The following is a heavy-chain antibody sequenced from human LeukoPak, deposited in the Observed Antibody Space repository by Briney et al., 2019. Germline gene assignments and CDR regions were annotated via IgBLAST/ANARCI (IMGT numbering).Heavy chain of an antibody. CDR3: ARDHRYTYGQDY. CDR2: ISSSSSTI. D-gene: IGHD5-18*01. CDR1: GFSLRSYC. Sequence: GSLRLSCSTSGFSLRSYCMNWVRQAPRKGVEGGSYISSSSSTIYYADSVKGRFTISRDNAKNSLYLQMNSLRVEDTAVYYCARDHRYTYGQDYWGQGTLVTVSS. J-gene: IGHJ4*02. V-gene: IGHV3-48*04.